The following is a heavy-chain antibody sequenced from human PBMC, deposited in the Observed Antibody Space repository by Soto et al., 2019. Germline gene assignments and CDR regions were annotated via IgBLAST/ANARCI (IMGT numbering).Heavy chain of an antibody. V-gene: IGHV6-1*01. Sequence: SQTLSLTCAISGDSVSSNSAAWNWIRQSPSRGLEWLGRTYYRSRWYNDYAVSVKSRITVNPDTSTSTAYMELRSLRSDDTAVYYCARGNIVVVPTGGDYYYYYMDVWGKGTTVTVSS. J-gene: IGHJ6*03. CDR1: GDSVSSNSAA. D-gene: IGHD2-2*01. CDR2: TYYRSRWYN. CDR3: ARGNIVVVPTGGDYYYYYMDV.